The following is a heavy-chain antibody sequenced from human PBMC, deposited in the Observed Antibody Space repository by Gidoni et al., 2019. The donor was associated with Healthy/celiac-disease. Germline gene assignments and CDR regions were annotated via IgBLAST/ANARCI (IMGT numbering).Heavy chain of an antibody. CDR1: GFTFSDYY. Sequence: QVQLLASGGGLFKPGGSLSLSCAASGFTFSDYYMSWIRQAPGKGLEWVSYISSSSSSTNYADSVKGRFTISRDNAKNSLYLQMNSLRAEETAVYYCARDEVGATVDWGQGTLVTVSS. D-gene: IGHD1-26*01. J-gene: IGHJ4*02. CDR3: ARDEVGATVD. V-gene: IGHV3-11*05. CDR2: ISSSSSST.